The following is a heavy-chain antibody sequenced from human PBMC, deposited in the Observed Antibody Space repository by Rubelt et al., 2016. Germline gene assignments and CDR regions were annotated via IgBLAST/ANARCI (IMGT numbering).Heavy chain of an antibody. CDR1: GGSIRRYH. Sequence: QVQLQESGPGLVKPSETLSLTCSVSGGSIRRYHWSWIRQTPGKGLEWIGYISYSETTDFNPSLKSRVTISRDTSKNQISLNVRSETPAERAEYYCARVQQTVAEDESFFDYWGQGTLVTVSS. V-gene: IGHV4-59*01. CDR2: ISYSETT. D-gene: IGHD5-18*01. CDR3: ARVQQTVAEDESFFDY. J-gene: IGHJ4*02.